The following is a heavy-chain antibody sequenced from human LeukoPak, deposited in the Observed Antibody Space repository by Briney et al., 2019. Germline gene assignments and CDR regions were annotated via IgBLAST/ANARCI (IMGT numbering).Heavy chain of an antibody. CDR1: GYTFTSYG. J-gene: IGHJ3*02. CDR3: ARDRGAYYYDSSGYYDDAFDI. CDR2: ISAYNGNT. V-gene: IGHV1-18*01. Sequence: ASVKVSCKASGYTFTSYGISWVRQAPGQGLEWMGWISAYNGNTNYAQKLQGRVTMTTDTSTSTAYMELRSLRSDDTAVYYCARDRGAYYYDSSGYYDDAFDIWGQGTMVTVSS. D-gene: IGHD3-22*01.